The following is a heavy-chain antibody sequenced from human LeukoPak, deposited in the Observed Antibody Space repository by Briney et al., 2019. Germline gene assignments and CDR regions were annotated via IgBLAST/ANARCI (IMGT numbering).Heavy chain of an antibody. CDR3: ARGDYLDSSGYSGASLFDY. Sequence: GASVKVSCKASGYTFTSYGISWVRQAPGQGLEWMGWISAYNGNTNYAQKLQGRVTMTTDTSTSTAYMELRSLRSDDTAVYYCARGDYLDSSGYSGASLFDYWGQGTLVTVSS. V-gene: IGHV1-18*01. J-gene: IGHJ4*02. CDR2: ISAYNGNT. D-gene: IGHD3-22*01. CDR1: GYTFTSYG.